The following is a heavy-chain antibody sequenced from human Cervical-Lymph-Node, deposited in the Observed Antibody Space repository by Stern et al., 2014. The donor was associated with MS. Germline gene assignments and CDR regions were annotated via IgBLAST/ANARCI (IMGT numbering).Heavy chain of an antibody. V-gene: IGHV3-21*01. Sequence: EMQLVESGGGLVKPGGSLRLSCAASGFTFSSYSMNWVRQAPGKGLEWVSSISSSSSYIYYADSVKGRFTISRDDAKNSLYLQMNSLRAEDTAVYYCARYQYYYDSSGFDYWGQGTLVTVSS. CDR3: ARYQYYYDSSGFDY. J-gene: IGHJ4*02. CDR2: ISSSSSYI. D-gene: IGHD3-22*01. CDR1: GFTFSSYS.